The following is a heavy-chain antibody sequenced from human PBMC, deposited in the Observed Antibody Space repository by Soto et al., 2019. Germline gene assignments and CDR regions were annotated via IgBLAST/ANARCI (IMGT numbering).Heavy chain of an antibody. V-gene: IGHV4-39*01. Sequence: PSETLSLTCTVSGGSISDNDYYWSWIRQPPGKGLEWIGTISHTGTAYYNPSLESRVAVSVGTSENQFSLNLSSVTAADTAVYYCARRPGTTYYDFWSGPDAFDIWGQGTMVTVSS. CDR1: GGSISDNDYY. CDR2: ISHTGTA. D-gene: IGHD3-3*01. J-gene: IGHJ3*02. CDR3: ARRPGTTYYDFWSGPDAFDI.